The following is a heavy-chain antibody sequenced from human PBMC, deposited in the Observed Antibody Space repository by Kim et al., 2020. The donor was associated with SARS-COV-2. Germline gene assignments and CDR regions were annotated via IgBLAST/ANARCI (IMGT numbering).Heavy chain of an antibody. CDR1: VGSLSGYH. D-gene: IGHD3-3*01. V-gene: IGHV4-34*01. CDR3: ARGWVGVVPSPILGLGPHYDYYAMDV. J-gene: IGHJ6*02. Sequence: SETLSLRCAVYVGSLSGYHWTWIRQPPGKGLEWIGEIDHTGATSYNPSLNSRAAISVDTSKNQISLQLNSITAVDTAVYFCARGWVGVVPSPILGLGPHYDYYAMDVWGQGTTVTVSS. CDR2: IDHTGAT.